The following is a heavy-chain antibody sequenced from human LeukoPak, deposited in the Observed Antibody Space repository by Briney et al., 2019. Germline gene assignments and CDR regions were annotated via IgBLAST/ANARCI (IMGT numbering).Heavy chain of an antibody. Sequence: ASVKVSCKASGYTFTSYYMHWVRQAPGQGLEWMGWINPNSGGTNYAQKFQGRVTMTRDTSISTAYMELSRLRSDDTAVYYCARVISPGIAAADPIAVAGVFDYWGQGTLVTVSS. CDR3: ARVISPGIAAADPIAVAGVFDY. V-gene: IGHV1-2*02. CDR1: GYTFTSYY. D-gene: IGHD6-19*01. J-gene: IGHJ4*02. CDR2: INPNSGGT.